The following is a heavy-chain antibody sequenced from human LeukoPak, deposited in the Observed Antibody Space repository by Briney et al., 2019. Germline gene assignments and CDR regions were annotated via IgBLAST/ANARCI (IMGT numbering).Heavy chain of an antibody. CDR3: ARGSSGWYSHLGY. Sequence: SETLSLTCTVSGGSIINYYWTWIRQPAGKGLEWIGYIFDNGGTNYNPSLKSRVTISLDTSKNQFSLKLSSVTAADTAVYYCARGSSGWYSHLGYWGQGTLVTVSS. CDR2: IFDNGGT. CDR1: GGSIINYY. D-gene: IGHD6-19*01. J-gene: IGHJ4*02. V-gene: IGHV4-59*01.